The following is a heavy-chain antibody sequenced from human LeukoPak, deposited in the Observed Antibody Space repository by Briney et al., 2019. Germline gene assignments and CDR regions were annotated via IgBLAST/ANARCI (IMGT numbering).Heavy chain of an antibody. CDR2: ISYDGSNK. CDR3: LVRGVIPPIFDY. CDR1: GFTFSSYA. V-gene: IGHV3-30-3*01. D-gene: IGHD3-10*01. J-gene: IGHJ4*02. Sequence: PGRSLRLSCAASGFTFSSYAMHWVRQAPGKGLKWVAVISYDGSNKYYADSVKGRFTISRDNSKNTLYLQMNSLRAEDTAVYYCLVRGVIPPIFDYWGQGTLVSVSS.